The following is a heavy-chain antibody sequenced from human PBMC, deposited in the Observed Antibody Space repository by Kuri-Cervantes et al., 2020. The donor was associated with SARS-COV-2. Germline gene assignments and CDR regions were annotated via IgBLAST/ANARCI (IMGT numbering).Heavy chain of an antibody. V-gene: IGHV4-34*01. Sequence: SETLSLTCAVYGGSFSGYYWSWSRQPPGKGLEWIGEINHSGSTNYNPSLKSRVTVSVEPSKNQFSLKLSSVTAADTAVYYCARGPAHDFWSGYRFDYWGQGTLVTVSS. J-gene: IGHJ4*02. CDR2: INHSGST. CDR3: ARGPAHDFWSGYRFDY. D-gene: IGHD3-3*01. CDR1: GGSFSGYY.